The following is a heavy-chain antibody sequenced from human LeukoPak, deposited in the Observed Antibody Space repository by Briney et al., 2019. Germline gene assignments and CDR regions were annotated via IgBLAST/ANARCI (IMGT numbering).Heavy chain of an antibody. CDR2: ISGSGGST. Sequence: GGSLRLSCAASGFTFNNYAMSWVRQAPGKGLEWVSGISGSGGSTYSADSVKGRFTTSRDNSKNTLYLQINSLRAEDTAVYYCAKETASDFGGAVDYWGQGTLVTVSS. V-gene: IGHV3-23*01. CDR3: AKETASDFGGAVDY. D-gene: IGHD3-10*01. CDR1: GFTFNNYA. J-gene: IGHJ4*02.